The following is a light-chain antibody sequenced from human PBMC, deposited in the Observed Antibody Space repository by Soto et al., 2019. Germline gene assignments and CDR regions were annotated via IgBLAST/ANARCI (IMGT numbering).Light chain of an antibody. CDR1: QSVSSK. CDR3: QQYNNWPPIT. CDR2: GAS. V-gene: IGKV3D-15*01. Sequence: EIVMTQSPATLSVSPGERATLSCRASQSVSSKLAWYQQKPGQAPRLLIYGASTRAIGIPARFSGSGSGTEFTLPIISLQSEDFAVYYCQQYNNWPPITFGQGTRLEVK. J-gene: IGKJ5*01.